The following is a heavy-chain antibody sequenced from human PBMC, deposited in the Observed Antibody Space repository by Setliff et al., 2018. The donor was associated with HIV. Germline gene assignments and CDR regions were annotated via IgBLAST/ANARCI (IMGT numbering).Heavy chain of an antibody. J-gene: IGHJ6*01. V-gene: IGHV4-59*01. CDR2: IYYTGST. CDR3: ARGTYYDFWSDYGGAAFEI. Sequence: SSETLSLTCTVSGGSISSYYWNWIRQPPGKGLEWIGFIYYTGSTNYNPSLKSRVTISLDTSKNQFSLKLSSVAAADMAVYYCARGTYYDFWSDYGGAAFEIWGQGTKVTVSS. D-gene: IGHD3-3*01. CDR1: GGSISSYY.